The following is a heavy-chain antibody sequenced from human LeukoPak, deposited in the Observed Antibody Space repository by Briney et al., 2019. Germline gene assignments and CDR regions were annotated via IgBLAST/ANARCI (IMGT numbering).Heavy chain of an antibody. V-gene: IGHV3-30*02. D-gene: IGHD1-26*01. CDR3: AKDSAVSGSYPDASDI. CDR1: GVTFSSYG. CDR2: IRSDGSNE. J-gene: IGHJ3*02. Sequence: GGSLRLSCLASGVTFSSYGMHWVRQAPGKGLEWVAFIRSDGSNEYYIDSVKGRFTLSRDNSKNTLYLQMNSLRAEDTAVYYCAKDSAVSGSYPDASDIWGQGTMVTVSS.